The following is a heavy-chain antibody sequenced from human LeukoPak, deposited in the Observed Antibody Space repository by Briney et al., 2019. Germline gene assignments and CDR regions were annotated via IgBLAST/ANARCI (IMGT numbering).Heavy chain of an antibody. V-gene: IGHV3-74*01. CDR3: ARGYYDSSGYYLIDY. CDR2: INSDGRST. J-gene: IGHJ4*02. D-gene: IGHD3-22*01. CDR1: GFAFSFYA. Sequence: GGSLRLSCAASGFAFSFYAMSWLRQPPGKGLVWVSRINSDGRSTSYADSVKGRFTISRDNAKNTLYLQMNSLRAEDTAVYYCARGYYDSSGYYLIDYWGQGTLVTVSS.